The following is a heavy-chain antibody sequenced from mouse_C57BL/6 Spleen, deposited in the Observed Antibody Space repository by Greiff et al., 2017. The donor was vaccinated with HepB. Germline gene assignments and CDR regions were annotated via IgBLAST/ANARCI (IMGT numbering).Heavy chain of an antibody. V-gene: IGHV14-4*01. D-gene: IGHD4-1*01. J-gene: IGHJ2*01. CDR3: TTHWSD. CDR2: IDPENGDT. Sequence: VQLKESGAELVRPGASVKLSCTASGFNIKDDYMHWVKQRPEQGLEWIGWIDPENGDTEYASKFQGKATITADTSSNTADLQLSSLTSEDTAVYYCTTHWSDWGQGTTLTVSS. CDR1: GFNIKDDY.